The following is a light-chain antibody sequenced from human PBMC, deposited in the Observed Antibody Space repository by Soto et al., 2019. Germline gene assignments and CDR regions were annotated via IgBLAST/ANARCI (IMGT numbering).Light chain of an antibody. Sequence: QSALTQPASVSGSPGQSITISCTGTSSDVGGYIWVSWYQHHPGKAPKLIIYDVSDRPSGVSSRFSGSKSGSTASLTISGLQTEDEADYYGISYTIRSTYVFGSGTKLTVL. J-gene: IGLJ1*01. CDR2: DVS. CDR3: ISYTIRSTYV. V-gene: IGLV2-14*01. CDR1: SSDVGGYIW.